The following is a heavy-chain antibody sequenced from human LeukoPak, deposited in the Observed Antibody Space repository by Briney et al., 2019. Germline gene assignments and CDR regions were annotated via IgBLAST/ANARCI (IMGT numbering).Heavy chain of an antibody. CDR2: IIPIFGTA. J-gene: IGHJ4*02. V-gene: IGHV1-69*05. CDR3: AREVGATLHFDY. D-gene: IGHD1-26*01. CDR1: GGTFSSYA. Sequence: ASVKVSCKASGGTFSSYAISWVRQAPGQGLEWMGGIIPIFGTANYAHKFQGRVTITTDESTSTAYMELNSLRSEDTAVYYCAREVGATLHFDYWGQGTLVTVSS.